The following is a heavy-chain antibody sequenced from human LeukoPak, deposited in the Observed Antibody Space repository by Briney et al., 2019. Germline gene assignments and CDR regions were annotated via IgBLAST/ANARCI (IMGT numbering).Heavy chain of an antibody. CDR2: ISWNSGSI. D-gene: IGHD1-26*01. Sequence: PGGSLRLSCAASGFTFDDYAMHWVRQAPGKGLEWVSVISWNSGSIGYADSVKGRFTISRDNAKNSLYLQMNSLRAEDTALYYCAKDIGTSTTAIDYWGQGTRVTVSS. CDR3: AKDIGTSTTAIDY. V-gene: IGHV3-9*01. J-gene: IGHJ4*02. CDR1: GFTFDDYA.